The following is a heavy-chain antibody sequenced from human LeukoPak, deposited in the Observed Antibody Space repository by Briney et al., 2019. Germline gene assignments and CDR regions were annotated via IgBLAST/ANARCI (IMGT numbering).Heavy chain of an antibody. D-gene: IGHD1-26*01. CDR3: AKDLKSWELPNY. CDR2: ISGSGGST. V-gene: IGHV3-23*01. J-gene: IGHJ4*02. Sequence: GGSLRLSCAASGFTFSSYTMSWVRQAPGKGLEWVSAISGSGGSTYYADSVKGRFTISRDNSKNTLYLQMNSLRAEDTAVYYCAKDLKSWELPNYWGQGTLVTVSS. CDR1: GFTFSSYT.